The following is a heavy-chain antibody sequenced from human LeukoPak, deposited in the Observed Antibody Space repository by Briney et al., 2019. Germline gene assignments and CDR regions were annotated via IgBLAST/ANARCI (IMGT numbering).Heavy chain of an antibody. Sequence: PSETLSLTCTVSGGSISSRSYYWGWIRQPPGKGLEWIGSIYYSGSTYYNPSLKSRVTISVDTSKNHFSLKLSSVTPADTAVYYCARLTDACGGDCYTPLGAFDIWGQGTMVTVSS. CDR3: ARLTDACGGDCYTPLGAFDI. D-gene: IGHD2-21*02. J-gene: IGHJ3*02. CDR2: IYYSGST. CDR1: GGSISSRSYY. V-gene: IGHV4-39*01.